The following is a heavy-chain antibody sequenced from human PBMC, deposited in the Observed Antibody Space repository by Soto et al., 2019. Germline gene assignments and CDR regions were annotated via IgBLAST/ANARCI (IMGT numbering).Heavy chain of an antibody. J-gene: IGHJ6*02. CDR2: IYHSGNT. D-gene: IGHD6-19*01. Sequence: SETLSLTCAVSGDSVTRSNWWSWVRQSPGKGLEWIGEIYHSGNTKYNPSLKSRVTISVDKSKNQFSLNLTSVTAADTAVYYCATSGWNEDFYYYYGMDVWGQGTTVTVSS. CDR1: GDSVTRSNW. CDR3: ATSGWNEDFYYYYGMDV. V-gene: IGHV4-4*02.